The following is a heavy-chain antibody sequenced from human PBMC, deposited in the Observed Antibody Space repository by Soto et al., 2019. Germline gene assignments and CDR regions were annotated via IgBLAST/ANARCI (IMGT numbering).Heavy chain of an antibody. CDR1: GYTFTSYG. CDR2: ISAYNGNK. V-gene: IGHV1-18*01. Sequence: ASVKVSCKASGYTFTSYGISCVRQAPGQGLEWMGWISAYNGNKNYAQKNQGRVTMTTDTSTSTAYMELRSLRSDDTAVYYCARNYGSGSYRVDYMDVWGKGTTVTVSS. CDR3: ARNYGSGSYRVDYMDV. D-gene: IGHD3-10*01. J-gene: IGHJ6*03.